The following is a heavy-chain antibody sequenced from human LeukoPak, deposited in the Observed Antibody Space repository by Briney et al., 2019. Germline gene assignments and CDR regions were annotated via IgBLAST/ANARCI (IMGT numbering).Heavy chain of an antibody. CDR1: GYSISSGYY. Sequence: SETLSLTCAVSGYSISSGYYWGWIRPPPGKGLEWIGIIYHSGSTYYNPSLKSRVTISVDTSKNQFSLKLSSVTAADTAVYYCARDGDYVYFDYWGQGTLVTVSS. CDR3: ARDGDYVYFDY. V-gene: IGHV4-38-2*02. D-gene: IGHD4-17*01. CDR2: IYHSGST. J-gene: IGHJ4*02.